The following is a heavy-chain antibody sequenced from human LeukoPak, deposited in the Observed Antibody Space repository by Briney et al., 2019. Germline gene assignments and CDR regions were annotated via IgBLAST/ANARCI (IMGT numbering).Heavy chain of an antibody. CDR3: ARALRYFDWLSTSPEYNWFDP. V-gene: IGHV3-48*01. Sequence: GGSLRLSCGASGLTFSTYSMNWVRQAPGKGMEWDSYISSDSGARYYADSVKGRFTISRDNAKNSLYLQMNSLRAEDTAVYYCARALRYFDWLSTSPEYNWFDPWGQGTLVTVSS. CDR1: GLTFSTYS. D-gene: IGHD3-9*01. CDR2: ISSDSGAR. J-gene: IGHJ5*02.